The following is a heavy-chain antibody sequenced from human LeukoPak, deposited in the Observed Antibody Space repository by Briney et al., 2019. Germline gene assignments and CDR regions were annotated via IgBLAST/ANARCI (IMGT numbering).Heavy chain of an antibody. CDR3: ARVTRGRQWELLGSSDY. Sequence: GGSLRLSCAASGFTFSSYAMHWVRQAPGKGLEWVAVISYDGSNKYYADSVKGRFTISRDSSKNTLYLQMNSLRAEDTAVYYCARVTRGRQWELLGSSDYWGQGTLVTVSS. V-gene: IGHV3-30-3*01. J-gene: IGHJ4*02. D-gene: IGHD1-26*01. CDR1: GFTFSSYA. CDR2: ISYDGSNK.